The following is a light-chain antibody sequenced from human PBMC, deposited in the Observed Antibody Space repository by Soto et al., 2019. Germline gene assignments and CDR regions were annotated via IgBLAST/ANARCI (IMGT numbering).Light chain of an antibody. Sequence: QSLLTQPPSLCGAPGQTFTISCSGSMSNIGSSIVHWYQQLPGTAPKHLIYMNNQRPSGVPDRFSGSKSGTSASLVISGLRSEDEADYYCVAWDDDLRARVFGGGTKVTV. CDR2: MNN. CDR1: MSNIGSSI. J-gene: IGLJ3*02. CDR3: VAWDDDLRARV. V-gene: IGLV1-47*01.